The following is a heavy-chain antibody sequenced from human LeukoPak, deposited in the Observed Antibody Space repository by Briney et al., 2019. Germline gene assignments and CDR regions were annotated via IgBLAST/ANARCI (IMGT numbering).Heavy chain of an antibody. CDR2: INAGSGGP. J-gene: IGHJ4*02. V-gene: IGHV1-2*06. D-gene: IGHD1-26*01. CDR3: ARDESSTPNWELDY. Sequence: ASVKVSCKASGYTFSDYFIHWVRQASGQRLEWMGRINAGSGGPEYPPNFQGRVTMTRDTSTTTVSMELSRLTSDDTAVYYCARDESSTPNWELDYWGQGTLVTVSS. CDR1: GYTFSDYF.